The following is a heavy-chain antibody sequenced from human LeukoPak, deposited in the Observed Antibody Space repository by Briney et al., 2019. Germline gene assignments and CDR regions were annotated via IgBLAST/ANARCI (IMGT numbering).Heavy chain of an antibody. CDR3: ASVYSGYDEYYFDY. Sequence: TSQTLSLTCTVSGGSISSGGYSWSWIRQHPGKGLEWIGYIYYSGSTYYNPSLKSRVTISVDTSKNQFSLKLSSVTAADTAVYYCASVYSGYDEYYFDYWGQGTLVTVSS. CDR1: GGSISSGGYS. CDR2: IYYSGST. J-gene: IGHJ4*02. V-gene: IGHV4-31*03. D-gene: IGHD5-12*01.